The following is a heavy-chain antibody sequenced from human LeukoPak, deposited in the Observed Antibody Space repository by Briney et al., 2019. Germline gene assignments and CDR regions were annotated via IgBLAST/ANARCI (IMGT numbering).Heavy chain of an antibody. CDR1: GGSISSYY. D-gene: IGHD3-16*01. V-gene: IGHV4-59*01. Sequence: SETESLNCTVSGGSISSYYWSWIRQPPGKGLEWIGYIYYTGSTSYNPSLKSRVTISIDTSKKQFSLKLSSVTAADTAVYYCARRGEFSEFDYWGQGTLVTVSS. J-gene: IGHJ4*02. CDR2: IYYTGST. CDR3: ARRGEFSEFDY.